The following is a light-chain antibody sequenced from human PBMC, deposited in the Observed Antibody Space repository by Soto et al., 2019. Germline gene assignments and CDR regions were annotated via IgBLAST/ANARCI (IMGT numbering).Light chain of an antibody. J-gene: IGKJ4*01. V-gene: IGKV1D-16*01. Sequence: DVQMTQSPSSLSACVGDRVTITCRASQDINSYLAWYQQKPGNAPKSLIYAASSLQTGVPSRFSGSESGTDFTLTISNLQPEDSATYYCQQYNIYPITFGGGTKVEIK. CDR3: QQYNIYPIT. CDR2: AAS. CDR1: QDINSY.